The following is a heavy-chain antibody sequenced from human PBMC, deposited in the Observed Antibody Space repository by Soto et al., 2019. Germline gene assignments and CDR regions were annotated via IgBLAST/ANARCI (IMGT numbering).Heavy chain of an antibody. CDR2: IIPISGTA. CDR3: ARSQGSSTSLEIYYYYYYGMDV. Sequence: QVQLVQSGAEVKKPGSSVKVSCKASGGTFSSYAISWVRQAPGQGLGWMGGIIPISGTANYAQKFQGRVTITADESTSTAYMVLSSLRSEDTAVYYCARSQGSSTSLEIYYYYYYGMDVWGQGSTVTVSS. D-gene: IGHD2-2*01. CDR1: GGTFSSYA. V-gene: IGHV1-69*01. J-gene: IGHJ6*02.